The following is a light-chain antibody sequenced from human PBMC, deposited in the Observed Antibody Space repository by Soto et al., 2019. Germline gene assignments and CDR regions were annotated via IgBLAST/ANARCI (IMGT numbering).Light chain of an antibody. CDR2: EGS. Sequence: QSALTQPASVSGSPGQSITISCTEIRSDVGNYNLVSWYQQHPGKAPKLIIYEGSKRPSGVSNRFSGSKSGNTASLTISGLQAEDEADYYCCSYVGSSAYVFGTGTKLTVL. J-gene: IGLJ1*01. CDR3: CSYVGSSAYV. V-gene: IGLV2-23*01. CDR1: RSDVGNYNL.